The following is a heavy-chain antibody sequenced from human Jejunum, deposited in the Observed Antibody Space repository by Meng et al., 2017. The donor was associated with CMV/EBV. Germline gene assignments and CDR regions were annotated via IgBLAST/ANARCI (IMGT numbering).Heavy chain of an antibody. CDR1: GFNVKDCW. CDR2: IRYDGGER. Sequence: LKISCAASGFNVKDCWMDWVRQAPGRGLEWVANIRYDGGERYYVNSVEGRFFIYRDNARNTLYLQMNSLRGDDSAIYYCTRALDYWGQGTPVTVSS. J-gene: IGHJ4*02. V-gene: IGHV3-7*04. CDR3: TRALDY.